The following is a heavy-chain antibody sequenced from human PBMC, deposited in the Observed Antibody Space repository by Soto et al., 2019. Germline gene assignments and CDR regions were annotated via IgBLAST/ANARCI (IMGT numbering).Heavy chain of an antibody. CDR2: ITTSSNI. D-gene: IGHD2-21*01. V-gene: IGHV3-11*01. Sequence: QVQLVESGGGLVKPGGSLRLSCAASGFTFSDYYMSWIRQAPGKGLEWLSYITTSSNIYSADSVKGRFTISRDNAKNSLYLQMNSLRAEDTAVYYCARSLGDRVVDYWGQGTLVTVSS. CDR1: GFTFSDYY. CDR3: ARSLGDRVVDY. J-gene: IGHJ4*02.